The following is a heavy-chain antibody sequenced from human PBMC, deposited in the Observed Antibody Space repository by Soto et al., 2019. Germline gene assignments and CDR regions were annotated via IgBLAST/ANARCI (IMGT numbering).Heavy chain of an antibody. Sequence: SVKVSCKASGGTFSSYAIYWVRQAPGQGLEWLGTIVPVFPSVYYAPRFQGRLTITADGSTDTVYMMLTSLKSEDTAVYYCAREMPSTAAAYFYYGLNVWGQGTSVTVSS. D-gene: IGHD6-13*01. J-gene: IGHJ6*02. CDR3: AREMPSTAAAYFYYGLNV. CDR2: IVPVFPSV. V-gene: IGHV1-69*13. CDR1: GGTFSSYA.